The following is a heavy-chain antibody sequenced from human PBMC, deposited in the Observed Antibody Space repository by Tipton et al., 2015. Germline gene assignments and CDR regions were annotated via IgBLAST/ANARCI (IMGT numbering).Heavy chain of an antibody. V-gene: IGHV4-38-2*01. CDR3: ARSRYTVTPDS. J-gene: IGHJ4*02. D-gene: IGHD4-17*01. CDR2: IYHSGST. CDR1: GYSISSGYY. Sequence: TLSLTCAVSGYSISSGYYWGWIRQPPGKGLEWIGNIYHSGSTYYNPSLKSRVTISVDTSKTQFSLKMSSVTAADTAVYYCARSRYTVTPDSWGQGTLVTVSS.